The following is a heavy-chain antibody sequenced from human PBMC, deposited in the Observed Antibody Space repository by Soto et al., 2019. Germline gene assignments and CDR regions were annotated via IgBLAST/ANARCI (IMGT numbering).Heavy chain of an antibody. J-gene: IGHJ5*01. CDR3: ARSDGYYFNWLDS. CDR2: MNPNSGNT. Sequence: QVQLVQSGAEVKTPGASVKVSCKASGYTFASYDINWVRQAPGQGLEWMGWMNPNSGNTGYAQKFQGRLTMTRDTALSIAHMELSSLRNEVTAVYYCARSDGYYFNWLDSWGQGTLVTVSA. D-gene: IGHD1-26*01. CDR1: GYTFASYD. V-gene: IGHV1-8*01.